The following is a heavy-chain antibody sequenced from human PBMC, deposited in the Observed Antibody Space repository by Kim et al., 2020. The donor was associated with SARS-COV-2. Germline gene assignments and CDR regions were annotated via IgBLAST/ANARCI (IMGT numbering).Heavy chain of an antibody. D-gene: IGHD5-12*01. CDR3: ARDGSAYDVPLHNQNDL. CDR1: GFFFSTYS. J-gene: IGHJ5*02. V-gene: IGHV3-48*04. CDR2: ISSSSSTT. Sequence: GGSLRLSCTASGFFFSTYSMNWVRQAPGKGLEWVSYISSSSSTTYYADSVKGRFIISRDNAKKSLFLQMNSLRADDTAVYYCARDGSAYDVPLHNQNDLWGQGTLVTVSS.